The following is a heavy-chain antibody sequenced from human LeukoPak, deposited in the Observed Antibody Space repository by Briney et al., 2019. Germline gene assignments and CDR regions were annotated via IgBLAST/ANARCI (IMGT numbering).Heavy chain of an antibody. CDR2: SCANNGTR. Sequence: GASVKVSCKASGYTFSSYGISWVRQAPGQGLEWMGWSCANNGTRNYAQKLQGRVTMTTDTSTSTAYMELRSLRSDDTAVYYCAMKGDYDDFDIWGQGTMVTVSS. CDR3: AMKGDYDDFDI. V-gene: IGHV1-18*01. D-gene: IGHD3-10*01. CDR1: GYTFSSYG. J-gene: IGHJ3*02.